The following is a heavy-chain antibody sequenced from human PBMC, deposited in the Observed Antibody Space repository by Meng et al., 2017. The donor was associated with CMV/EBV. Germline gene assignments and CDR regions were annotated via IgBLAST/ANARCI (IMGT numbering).Heavy chain of an antibody. CDR3: ARGGSSCTSTSCPGDY. CDR1: GLTFSSNS. CDR2: ISRRSSYI. D-gene: IGHD2-2*01. V-gene: IGHV3-21*01. J-gene: IGHJ4*02. Sequence: GLTFSSNSMTWVRQAPGKGLEWVSSISRRSSYIYYADSLKGRFTISRDNAKNSLYLQMNSLRAEDTAVYYCARGGSSCTSTSCPGDYWGQGTLVTVSS.